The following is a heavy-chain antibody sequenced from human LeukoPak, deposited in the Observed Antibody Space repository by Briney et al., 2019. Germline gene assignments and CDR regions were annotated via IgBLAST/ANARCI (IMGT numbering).Heavy chain of an antibody. CDR3: ARVSDYVLVSGWFDP. V-gene: IGHV4-30-4*01. CDR1: GDSISSGDYY. D-gene: IGHD5-12*01. CDR2: IYYSGST. Sequence: SQTLSLTCTVSGDSISSGDYYWSWIRQPPGKGLEWIGYIYYSGSTYYNPSLKSRVTISVDTSKNQFSLKLSSVTAADTAVYYCARVSDYVLVSGWFDPWGQGTLVTVSS. J-gene: IGHJ5*02.